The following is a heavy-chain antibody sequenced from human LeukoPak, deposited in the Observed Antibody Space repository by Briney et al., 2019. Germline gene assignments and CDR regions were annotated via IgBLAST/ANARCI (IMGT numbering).Heavy chain of an antibody. Sequence: GESLKISCKGSGYSFTSYWISWVRPMPGKGLEWMGRIDPSDSYTNYSPSFQGHVTISADKSISTAYLQWSSLKASDTAMYYCARHVCGGDCYLTNSNWFDPWGQGTLVTVSS. CDR2: IDPSDSYT. CDR3: ARHVCGGDCYLTNSNWFDP. J-gene: IGHJ5*02. CDR1: GYSFTSYW. D-gene: IGHD2-21*02. V-gene: IGHV5-10-1*01.